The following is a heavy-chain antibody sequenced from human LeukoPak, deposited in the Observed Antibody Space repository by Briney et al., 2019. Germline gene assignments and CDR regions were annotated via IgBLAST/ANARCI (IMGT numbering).Heavy chain of an antibody. CDR2: IYYSGRT. Sequence: SETLSLTCTVSGGSINSYYWSWIRQPPGKGLEWIDYIYYSGRTNYNPSLKSRVTISLDTSKNQFSLKLSSVTAADTAVYYCATLYAVRGALSFDMWGQGTMVTVSS. CDR1: GGSINSYY. D-gene: IGHD2-8*01. V-gene: IGHV4-59*01. CDR3: ATLYAVRGALSFDM. J-gene: IGHJ3*02.